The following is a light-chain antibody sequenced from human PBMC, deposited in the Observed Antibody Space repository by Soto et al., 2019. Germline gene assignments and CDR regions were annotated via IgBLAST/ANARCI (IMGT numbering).Light chain of an antibody. J-gene: IGLJ3*02. CDR1: SSDIGSNV. V-gene: IGLV1-44*01. CDR3: SAWDDSLNGPV. CDR2: TSD. Sequence: QSVLTQPPSASGTPGQRVTISCSGSSSDIGSNVVNWYRQLPGTAPKLLIYTSDQRPSGVPDRFSGSKSGTSASLAISGLLSADEDDYYCSAWDDSLNGPVFGGGTKLTVL.